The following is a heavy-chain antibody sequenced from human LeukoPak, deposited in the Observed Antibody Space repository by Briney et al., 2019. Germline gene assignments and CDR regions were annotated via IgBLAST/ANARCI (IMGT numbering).Heavy chain of an antibody. D-gene: IGHD1-7*01. CDR3: ARVRTGTNSLFDY. V-gene: IGHV3-13*01. Sequence: GGSLRLSCAAAGFTFSSYDMLWVRQATGKGLYWVSAIGTAGDTYYPGSVKGRFTISRENAKNSLYLQMNSLRAGDTAVYYCARVRTGTNSLFDYWGQGTLVTVSS. J-gene: IGHJ4*02. CDR1: GFTFSSYD. CDR2: IGTAGDT.